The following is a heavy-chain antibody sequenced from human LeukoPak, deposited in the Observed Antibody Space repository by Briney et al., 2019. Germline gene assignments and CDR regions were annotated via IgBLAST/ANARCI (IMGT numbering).Heavy chain of an antibody. CDR1: GGSISSSNW. CDR3: ARKRWLRCYYFDY. J-gene: IGHJ4*02. D-gene: IGHD5-12*01. CDR2: IYHSGST. Sequence: SETLSLTCAVSGGSISSSNWWSWVRQPPGKGLEWIGEIYHSGSTNYNPSLKSRVTISVDKSKNQFSLKLSSVTAADTAVYYCARKRWLRCYYFDYWGQGTLVTVSS. V-gene: IGHV4-4*02.